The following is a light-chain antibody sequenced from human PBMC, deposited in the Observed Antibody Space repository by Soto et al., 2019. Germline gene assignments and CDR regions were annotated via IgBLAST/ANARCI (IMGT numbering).Light chain of an antibody. V-gene: IGKV1-39*01. CDR1: QSISSY. J-gene: IGKJ1*01. Sequence: DIRMTQSPSSLSASVGDRVTITCRASQSISSYLNGYQQKPGKAPKLLIYAASSLQSGVTSRFSGSASWKDFTLPISSLQTEDFANYYRQQSYSTPWTCGQGTEVDIK. CDR3: QQSYSTPWT. CDR2: AAS.